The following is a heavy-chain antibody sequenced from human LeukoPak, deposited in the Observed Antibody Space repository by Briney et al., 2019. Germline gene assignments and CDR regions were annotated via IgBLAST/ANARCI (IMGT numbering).Heavy chain of an antibody. CDR3: ARDLGYDSSGYWY. Sequence: ASVKVSCKASGYTFTGYYMHWVRQAPGQGLEWMGWINPNSGDTNYAQKFQGRVTMTGDTSISTAYMELSRLRSDDTAVYYCARDLGYDSSGYWYWGQGTLVTVSS. CDR2: INPNSGDT. CDR1: GYTFTGYY. J-gene: IGHJ4*02. D-gene: IGHD3-22*01. V-gene: IGHV1-2*02.